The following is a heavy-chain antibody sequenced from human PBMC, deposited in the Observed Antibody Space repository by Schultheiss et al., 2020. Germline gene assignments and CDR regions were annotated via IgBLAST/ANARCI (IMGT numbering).Heavy chain of an antibody. D-gene: IGHD4-17*01. V-gene: IGHV3-30-3*01. CDR3: ARVRDDYGDYGSFDY. CDR1: GFTFSSYA. Sequence: GESLKISCAASGFTFSSYAMHWVRQAPGKGLEWVALISYDETNKYYADSVKGRFTISRDHSKNTLWLQMNSLRAEDTAVYYCARVRDDYGDYGSFDYWGQGTLVTVSS. J-gene: IGHJ4*02. CDR2: ISYDETNK.